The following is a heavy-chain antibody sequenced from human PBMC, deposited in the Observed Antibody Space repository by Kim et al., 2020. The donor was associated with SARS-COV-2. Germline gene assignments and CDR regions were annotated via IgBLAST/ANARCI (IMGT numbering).Heavy chain of an antibody. D-gene: IGHD1-7*01. V-gene: IGHV3-7*03. J-gene: IGHJ4*02. CDR1: GFTFSSYW. Sequence: GGSLRLSCAASGFTFSSYWMSWVRQAPGKGLEWVANIKQDGSEKYYVDSVKGRFTISRDNAKNSLYLQMNSLRAEDTAVYYCARDQTKYNWNYDPPFDYWGQGTLVTVSS. CDR2: IKQDGSEK. CDR3: ARDQTKYNWNYDPPFDY.